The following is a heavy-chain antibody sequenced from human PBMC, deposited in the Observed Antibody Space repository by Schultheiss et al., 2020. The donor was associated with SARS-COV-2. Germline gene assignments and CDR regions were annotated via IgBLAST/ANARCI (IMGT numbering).Heavy chain of an antibody. J-gene: IGHJ4*02. CDR2: ISYDGSNK. CDR3: AKDLGMGSSWYDFDY. CDR1: GFTFSSYA. V-gene: IGHV3-30-3*01. Sequence: GGSLRLSCAASGFTFSSYAMHWVRQAPGKGLEWVAVISYDGSNKYYADSAKGRFTISRDNSKNTLYLQMNSLRAEDTAVYYCAKDLGMGSSWYDFDYWGQGTLVTVS. D-gene: IGHD6-13*01.